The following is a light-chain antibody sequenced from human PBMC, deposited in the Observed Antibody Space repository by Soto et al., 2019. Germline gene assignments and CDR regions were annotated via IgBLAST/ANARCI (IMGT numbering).Light chain of an antibody. CDR3: QQYNSYSWT. J-gene: IGKJ1*01. V-gene: IGKV1-5*01. CDR2: DAS. CDR1: QSISSW. Sequence: IQMTQSPSALSASVGDRVTITCRASQSISSWLAWYQQKPGKAPKLLIYDASSLESGVPSRFSGSGSGTELTLTISSLQPDDFATYYCQQYNSYSWTLGQGTKVDIK.